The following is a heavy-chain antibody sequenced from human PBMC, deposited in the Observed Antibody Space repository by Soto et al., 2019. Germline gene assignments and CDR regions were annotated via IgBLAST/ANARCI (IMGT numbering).Heavy chain of an antibody. CDR1: GYTFSSYY. Sequence: ASVKVSCKASGYTFSSYYMHWVRQAPGQGLEWMGIINPSSGSTSYAQKFQGRVTMTRDTSTSTVYMELSSLRSEDTAVYYCASIQGHYYDSSEFDYWGQGTLVTVSS. V-gene: IGHV1-46*01. J-gene: IGHJ4*02. CDR2: INPSSGST. CDR3: ASIQGHYYDSSEFDY. D-gene: IGHD3-22*01.